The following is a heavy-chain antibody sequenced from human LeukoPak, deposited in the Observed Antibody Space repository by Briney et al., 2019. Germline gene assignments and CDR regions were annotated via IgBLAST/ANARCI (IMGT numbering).Heavy chain of an antibody. CDR1: GYTSTSYD. Sequence: ASVKVSCKASGYTSTSYDINWVRQATGQGLEWMGCMNPNSGNTGYAQKFQGRVTMTRNTSISTDYMELSSLRSEDTAVYYCARESLAYCGGDCYSIDYWGQGTLVTVSS. CDR2: MNPNSGNT. CDR3: ARESLAYCGGDCYSIDY. J-gene: IGHJ4*02. V-gene: IGHV1-8*01. D-gene: IGHD2-21*02.